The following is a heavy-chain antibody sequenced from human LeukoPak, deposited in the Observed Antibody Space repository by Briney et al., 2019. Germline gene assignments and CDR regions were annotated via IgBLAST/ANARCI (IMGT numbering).Heavy chain of an antibody. D-gene: IGHD3-9*01. J-gene: IGHJ5*02. V-gene: IGHV3-21*01. CDR3: ARDALDWYNWFDP. Sequence: GGSLRLSCAASGFTFSSYAMSWVRQAPGKGLEWVSSISTSSGYIYYADSVKGRFTISRDNARNFLYLQKNSLRVEDTAVYYCARDALDWYNWFDPWGQGTLVTVSS. CDR1: GFTFSSYA. CDR2: ISTSSGYI.